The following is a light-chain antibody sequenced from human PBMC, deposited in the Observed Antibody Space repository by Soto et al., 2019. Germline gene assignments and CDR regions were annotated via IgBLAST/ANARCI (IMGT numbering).Light chain of an antibody. J-gene: IGLJ1*01. CDR3: FSQATRRPLG. V-gene: IGLV2-14*01. Sequence: QSVLTHPASVSGSPGQSIAISCTGSSSDVGIYNYVSWYQQHPGKVPKLIIYEVSTRPSGVSDRFSGSKSGIMALLTRSGLQADDEAVYSCFSQATRRPLGFG. CDR2: EVS. CDR1: SSDVGIYNY.